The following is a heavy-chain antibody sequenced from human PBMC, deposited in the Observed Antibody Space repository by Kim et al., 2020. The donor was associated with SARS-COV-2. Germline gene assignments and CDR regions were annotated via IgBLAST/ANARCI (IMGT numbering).Heavy chain of an antibody. V-gene: IGHV5-10-1*01. D-gene: IGHD4-17*01. Sequence: GESLKISCKGSGYSFTKFWIAWVRQMPGKGLEWMGRIDPSNSYTSYSPSLKGHVTISADNSISTAYLQWTSLKASDTAIYYCARLTVITGLFDPWGQGTLVTVSS. CDR1: GYSFTKFW. J-gene: IGHJ5*02. CDR3: ARLTVITGLFDP. CDR2: IDPSNSYT.